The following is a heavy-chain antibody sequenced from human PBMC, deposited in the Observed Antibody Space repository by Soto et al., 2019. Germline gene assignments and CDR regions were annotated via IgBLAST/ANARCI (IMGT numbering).Heavy chain of an antibody. V-gene: IGHV3-30*18. J-gene: IGHJ6*02. CDR3: AKVKGNYGMDV. CDR1: GFTFSSYG. Sequence: QVQLVESGGGVVQPVRSLRLSCAASGFTFSSYGMHWVRQAPGKGLEWVAVISYDGSNKYYADSVKGRFTISRENSKNKLYLHMNSLRAEDTAVYYCAKVKGNYGMDVWGQGTTVTVS. CDR2: ISYDGSNK.